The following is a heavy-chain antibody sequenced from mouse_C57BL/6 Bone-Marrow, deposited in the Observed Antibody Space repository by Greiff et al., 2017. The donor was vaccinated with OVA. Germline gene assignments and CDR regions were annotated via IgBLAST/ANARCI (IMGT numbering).Heavy chain of an antibody. CDR1: GYTFTSYW. J-gene: IGHJ3*01. V-gene: IGHV1-55*01. D-gene: IGHD3-1*01. CDR2: IYPGSGST. CDR3: ARSGARGFAY. Sequence: QVHVKQPGAELVKPGASVKMSCKASGYTFTSYWITWVQQRPGQGLEWIGDIYPGSGSTNYNEKFKSKATLTVYPSSSTASMQLSSLTSEDAAVYYCARSGARGFAYWGQGTLVTVSA.